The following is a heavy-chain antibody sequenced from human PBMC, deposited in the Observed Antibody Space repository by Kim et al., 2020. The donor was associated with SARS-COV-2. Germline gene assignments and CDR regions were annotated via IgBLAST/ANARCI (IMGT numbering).Heavy chain of an antibody. Sequence: GGSLRLSCAASGFTFSDYYMSWIRQAPGKGLEWVSYISSSSSYTNYADSVKGRFTISRDNAKNSLYLQMNSLRAEDTAVYYCARLSGDSSSWYPYYYGMDVWGQGTTVTVSS. CDR1: GFTFSDYY. CDR2: ISSSSSYT. CDR3: ARLSGDSSSWYPYYYGMDV. V-gene: IGHV3-11*06. D-gene: IGHD6-13*01. J-gene: IGHJ6*02.